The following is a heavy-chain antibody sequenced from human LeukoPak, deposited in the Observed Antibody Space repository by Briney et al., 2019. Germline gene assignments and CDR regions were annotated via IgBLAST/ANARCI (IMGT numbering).Heavy chain of an antibody. D-gene: IGHD3-16*01. CDR2: IDDNGDNT. V-gene: IGHV3-53*01. CDR3: ARGGGLDV. Sequence: PGGSLRLSCAASGFTVSSNYMSWVRQAPGKGLEWVSTIDDNGDNTYYADSVKGRFTISRDNSKNTLYLQMSNLRAEDTAVYFCARGGGLDVWGQGATVTVSS. J-gene: IGHJ6*02. CDR1: GFTVSSNY.